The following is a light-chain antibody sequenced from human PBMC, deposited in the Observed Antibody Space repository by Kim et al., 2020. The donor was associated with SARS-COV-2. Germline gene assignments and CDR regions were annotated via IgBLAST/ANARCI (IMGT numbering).Light chain of an antibody. Sequence: DIVMTQSPLSLPVTPGEPASISCRSSQSLLHSNGYNYLDWYLQKPGQSPQLLIYLGSNRASGAPDRFSGSGSGTDFTLKISRVEAGDVVVYYCMQALQTPLSFGGGTKLEI. CDR3: MQALQTPLS. V-gene: IGKV2-28*01. CDR2: LGS. J-gene: IGKJ4*01. CDR1: QSLLHSNGYNY.